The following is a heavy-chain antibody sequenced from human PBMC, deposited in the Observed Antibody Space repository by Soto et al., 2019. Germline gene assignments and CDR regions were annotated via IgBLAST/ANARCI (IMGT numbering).Heavy chain of an antibody. CDR2: IYHSGST. J-gene: IGHJ3*02. V-gene: IGHV4-30-2*01. Sequence: PSESLSLACAGSGGRISSSGYSWFWIRHPPRKGLEWIRYIYHSGSTSYNTSLKSRVTISVDRSKNQFSLKRSSVTAADTAVYCCASRLTYCYDSSGYSGAFDIWGQGTMVTV. D-gene: IGHD3-22*01. CDR3: ASRLTYCYDSSGYSGAFDI. CDR1: GGRISSSGYS.